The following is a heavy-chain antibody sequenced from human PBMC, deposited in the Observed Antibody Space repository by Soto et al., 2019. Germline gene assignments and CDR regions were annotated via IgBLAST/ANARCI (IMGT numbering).Heavy chain of an antibody. D-gene: IGHD3-3*01. J-gene: IGHJ6*02. CDR3: ARDWLEWLLQNYYYYGMDV. V-gene: IGHV3-33*01. Sequence: PGGSLRLSCAASGFTFSSYGMHWVRQAPGKGLEWVAVIWYDGSNKYYADSVKGRFTISRDNSKNTLYLQMNSLRAEDTAVYYCARDWLEWLLQNYYYYGMDVWGQGTTVTVSS. CDR1: GFTFSSYG. CDR2: IWYDGSNK.